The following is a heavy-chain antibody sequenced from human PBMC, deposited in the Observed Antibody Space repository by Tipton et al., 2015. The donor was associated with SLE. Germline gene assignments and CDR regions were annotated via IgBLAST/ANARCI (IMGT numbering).Heavy chain of an antibody. V-gene: IGHV1-18*01. CDR2: ISAYNGNT. CDR3: ARSPAILWSGYWYFDY. Sequence: QSGPEVKKPGASVKVSCKASGYTFTSYGISWVRQAPGQGLEWMGWISAYNGNTNYAQKLQGRVTMTTDTSTSTAYMELRSLRSDDTAVYYCARSPAILWSGYWYFDYWGQGTLVTVSS. CDR1: GYTFTSYG. J-gene: IGHJ4*02. D-gene: IGHD3-3*01.